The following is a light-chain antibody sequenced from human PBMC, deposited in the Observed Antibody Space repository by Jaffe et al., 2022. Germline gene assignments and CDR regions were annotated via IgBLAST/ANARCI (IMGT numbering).Light chain of an antibody. V-gene: IGLV2-23*02. CDR1: SSDVGSYDL. CDR2: EVS. J-gene: IGLJ1*01. Sequence: QSALTQPASVSGSLGQSITISCTGSSSDVGSYDLVSWYQHHPGKAPKLMIYEVSKRPSGVSNRFSGSKSGNTASLTISGLQAEDEADYYCCSYAGSDTYVFGTGTKVTVL. CDR3: CSYAGSDTYV.